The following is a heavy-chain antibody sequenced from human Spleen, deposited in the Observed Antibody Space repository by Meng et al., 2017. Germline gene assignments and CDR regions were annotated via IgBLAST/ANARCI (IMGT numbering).Heavy chain of an antibody. V-gene: IGHV4-34*01. CDR3: ARCVRYYDFWSGYYFSDAFDI. J-gene: IGHJ3*02. Sequence: SETLSLTCAVYGGSFSGYYWSWIRQPPGKGLEWIGEINHSGSTNYNPSLKSRVTISVDTSKNQFSLKLSSVTAADTAVYYCARCVRYYDFWSGYYFSDAFDIWGQGTMVTVSS. D-gene: IGHD3-3*01. CDR1: GGSFSGYY. CDR2: INHSGST.